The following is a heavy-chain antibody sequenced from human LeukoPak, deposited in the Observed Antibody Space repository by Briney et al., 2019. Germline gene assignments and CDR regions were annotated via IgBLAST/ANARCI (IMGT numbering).Heavy chain of an antibody. V-gene: IGHV1-2*02. CDR3: ARYYAAWHTPDS. CDR2: IYPKNGGT. CDR1: GYTFTGYY. Sequence: ASVKVSCKASGYTFTGYYIHWVRQAPGQGLEWMGWIYPKNGGTYYSQNFQGRVTMTNDASINTAYMELSRLTSGDTAIYYCARYYAAWHTPDSWGPGTLVTVSS. D-gene: IGHD3-3*01. J-gene: IGHJ4*02.